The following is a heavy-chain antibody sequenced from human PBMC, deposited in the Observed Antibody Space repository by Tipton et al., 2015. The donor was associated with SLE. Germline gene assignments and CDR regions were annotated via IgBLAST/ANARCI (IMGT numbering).Heavy chain of an antibody. D-gene: IGHD2-2*01. V-gene: IGHV4-38-2*01. CDR1: GYSISSGYY. CDR3: ARGIGQLLSSWYFDL. Sequence: TLSLTCDVSGYSISSGYYWGWIRQLPGKGLEWIGYIYYSGNTNYNPSLKSRVTISVDTSTNQFSLKLSSVTAADTAVYYCARGIGQLLSSWYFDLWGRGTLVTVSS. J-gene: IGHJ2*01. CDR2: IYYSGNT.